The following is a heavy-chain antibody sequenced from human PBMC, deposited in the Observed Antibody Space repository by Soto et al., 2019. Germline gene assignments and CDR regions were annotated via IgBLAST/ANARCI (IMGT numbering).Heavy chain of an antibody. CDR1: GFIFDDFA. CDR3: TKVWGLYVFLSGPRHFDL. CDR2: ISWNSDSI. J-gene: IGHJ4*02. D-gene: IGHD3-3*01. V-gene: IGHV3-9*01. Sequence: EAQLVESGGGLVQPGRSLRLSCAGSGFIFDDFAIHWVRQAPGKGLYWVSGISWNSDSIGYADSVKGRFTISRDNAKNSLSLQMNSLRVEDTALYYCTKVWGLYVFLSGPRHFDLWGQGTPVTVSS.